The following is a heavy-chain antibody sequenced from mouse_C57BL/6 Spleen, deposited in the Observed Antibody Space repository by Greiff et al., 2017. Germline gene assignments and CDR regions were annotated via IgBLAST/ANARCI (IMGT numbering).Heavy chain of an antibody. J-gene: IGHJ1*03. D-gene: IGHD1-1*01. V-gene: IGHV1-55*01. Sequence: QVQLQQPGAELVKPGASVKMSCKASGYTFTSYWITWVKQRPGQGLEWIGDIYPGSGSTNYNEKFKSKATLTVDTSSSTAYMQLSSLTSEDSAVYYCARYPKYYGSSYWDFEVWGTGTTVTVSS. CDR1: GYTFTSYW. CDR2: IYPGSGST. CDR3: ARYPKYYGSSYWDFEV.